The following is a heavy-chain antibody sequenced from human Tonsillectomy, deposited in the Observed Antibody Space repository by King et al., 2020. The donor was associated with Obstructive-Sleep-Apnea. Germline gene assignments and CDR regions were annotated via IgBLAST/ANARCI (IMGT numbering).Heavy chain of an antibody. CDR2: IYNSGST. D-gene: IGHD4-17*01. V-gene: IGHV4-59*08. CDR3: AKHDAVTYYCAS. J-gene: IGHJ4*02. CDR1: GGSISSYY. Sequence: QLQESGPGLVKPSETLSLTCTGSGGSISSYYWSWIRQPPGKGLEWIGYIYNSGSTNYNPSLKSRVTISAETSKNQFSLKLSSVTAADTAVYYCAKHDAVTYYCASWGRGTLVTVSS.